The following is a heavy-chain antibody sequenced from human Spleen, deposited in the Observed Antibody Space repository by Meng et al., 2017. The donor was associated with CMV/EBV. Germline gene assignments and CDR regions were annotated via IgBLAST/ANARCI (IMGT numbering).Heavy chain of an antibody. CDR3: ARDRGDY. J-gene: IGHJ4*02. CDR1: GFTFSSYA. CDR2: ISYDGSNK. Sequence: QVQLVGSGGGLVQPGGSLRLSCAASGFTFSSYAMHWVRQAPGKGVEWVAVISYDGSNKYYADSVKGRFTISRDNSKNTLYLQMNSPRAEDTAVYYCARDRGDYWGQGTLVTVSS. V-gene: IGHV3-30-3*01.